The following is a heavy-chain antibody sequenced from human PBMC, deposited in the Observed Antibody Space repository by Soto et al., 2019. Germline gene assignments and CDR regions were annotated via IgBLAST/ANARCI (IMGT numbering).Heavy chain of an antibody. V-gene: IGHV3-48*03. CDR2: ISSSGTTI. CDR1: GLTFSSYE. J-gene: IGHJ4*02. CDR3: ASSYYYGSGTYYKGLGY. Sequence: LRLSCVASGLTFSSYEMNWVRQAPGKGLECISYISSSGTTIYYADSVKGRFTTSRDNAKNSLFLQMNSLRAEDTAVYYCASSYYYGSGTYYKGLGYWGQGTLVTVSS. D-gene: IGHD3-10*01.